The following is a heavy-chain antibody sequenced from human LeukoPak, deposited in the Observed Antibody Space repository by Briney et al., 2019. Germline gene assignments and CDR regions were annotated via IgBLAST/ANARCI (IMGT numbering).Heavy chain of an antibody. V-gene: IGHV3-30*04. CDR1: GFTLSSYA. CDR2: ISNDGSNK. D-gene: IGHD2-15*01. CDR3: ARDRTRYCSGGSCVLGYYFDY. Sequence: GRSLRLSCAASGFTLSSYAIHWVRQAPGQGLEWVAVISNDGSNKYYADSVKGRFTISRDNSMNTLYLQMNSLRVEDTAVYYCARDRTRYCSGGSCVLGYYFDYWGQGTLVTVSS. J-gene: IGHJ4*02.